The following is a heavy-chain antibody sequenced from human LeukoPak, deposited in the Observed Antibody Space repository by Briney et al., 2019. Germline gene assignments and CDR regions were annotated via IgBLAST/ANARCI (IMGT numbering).Heavy chain of an antibody. Sequence: ASVKVSCKASGYTFTGYYMHWVRQAPGQGLEWTGWIDPNSGGTNYAQKFQGRVTMTRDTSISTAYMELSRLRSDDTAVYYCAYYYDSSVVYFQHWGQGTLVTVSS. CDR3: AYYYDSSVVYFQH. V-gene: IGHV1-2*02. CDR2: IDPNSGGT. J-gene: IGHJ1*01. D-gene: IGHD3-22*01. CDR1: GYTFTGYY.